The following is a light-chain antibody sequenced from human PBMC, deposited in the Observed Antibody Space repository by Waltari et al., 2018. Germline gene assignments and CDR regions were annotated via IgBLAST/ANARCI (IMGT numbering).Light chain of an antibody. CDR2: MAS. J-gene: IGKJ2*01. Sequence: DIQMTQSPYTLSASVGDRVTISCRASQNVGTWLAWYQQKPGKAPKLLIYMASSLESGVPSRFSGSGSGTEFTLTISSLQPDDFATYSCQQYSSFSTFGQGTKV. CDR3: QQYSSFST. V-gene: IGKV1-5*03. CDR1: QNVGTW.